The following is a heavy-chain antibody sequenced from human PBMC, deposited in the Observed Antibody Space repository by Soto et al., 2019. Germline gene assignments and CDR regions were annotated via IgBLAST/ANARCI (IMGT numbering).Heavy chain of an antibody. CDR1: GFTFSYFY. D-gene: IGHD2-21*01. J-gene: IGHJ4*02. CDR3: VRGGGGGQFDY. Sequence: GGSLRLSCAASGFTFSYFYMTWVRQAPGKGLEWLSYISINSNHKEYGDSVKGRHTISRDNAKNSLYLQMNSLRADDTAVYYCVRGGGGGQFDYWGQGTLVTVSS. CDR2: ISINSNHK. V-gene: IGHV3-11*06.